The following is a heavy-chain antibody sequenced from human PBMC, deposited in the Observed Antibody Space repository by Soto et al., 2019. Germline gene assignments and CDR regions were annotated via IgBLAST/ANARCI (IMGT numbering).Heavy chain of an antibody. V-gene: IGHV4-39*01. CDR3: ARHETSGGKEPIVVVPAAIDY. Sequence: QLQLQESGPGLVKPSETLSLTCTVSGGSISSSSYYWGWIRQPPGKGLEWIGSIYYSGSTYYNPSLKSRVTISVDTSKNQFSLKLSSVTAADTAVYYCARHETSGGKEPIVVVPAAIDYWGQGTLVTVSS. J-gene: IGHJ4*02. D-gene: IGHD2-2*01. CDR1: GGSISSSSYY. CDR2: IYYSGST.